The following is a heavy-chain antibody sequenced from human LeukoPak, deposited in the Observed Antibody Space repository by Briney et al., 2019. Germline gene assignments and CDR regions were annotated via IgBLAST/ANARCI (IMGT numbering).Heavy chain of an antibody. CDR3: ARGPETAMVPRY. D-gene: IGHD5-18*01. J-gene: IGHJ4*02. Sequence: GGSLKSSGPAPGATVSDTNLTGFRRAPGRGLEGVSLIYSGGSTYYADSVKGRFTISRDNSKNTLYLQMSSLRVEDTAVYYCARGPETAMVPRYWGQGTLVTVSS. CDR1: GATVSDTN. CDR2: IYSGGST. V-gene: IGHV3-53*01.